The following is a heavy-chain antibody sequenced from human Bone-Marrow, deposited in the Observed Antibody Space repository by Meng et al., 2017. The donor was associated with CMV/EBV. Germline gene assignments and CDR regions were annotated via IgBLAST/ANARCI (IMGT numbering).Heavy chain of an antibody. Sequence: GESLKISCAASGFTFSSYAMHWVRQAPGKGLDWVAFIRFDGSNKYYADSVKGRFTISRDISKNSLYLQMNSLRAEDTAVYCCAKCPLRFLETHGMDVWGQGTTVTVYS. V-gene: IGHV3-30*02. CDR2: IRFDGSNK. J-gene: IGHJ6*02. D-gene: IGHD3-3*01. CDR1: GFTFSSYA. CDR3: AKCPLRFLETHGMDV.